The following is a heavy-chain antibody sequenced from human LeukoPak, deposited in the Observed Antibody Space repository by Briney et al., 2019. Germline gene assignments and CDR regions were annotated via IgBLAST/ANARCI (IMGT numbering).Heavy chain of an antibody. CDR1: GFTVSSNY. CDR3: ARDLVFGVSRFDP. J-gene: IGHJ5*02. V-gene: IGHV3-66*02. CDR2: IYSGGST. Sequence: GGSLKLSCAASGFTVSSNYMSWVRQAPGKGLEWVSVIYSGGSTYYADSVKGRFTISRDNSKNTLYLQMNSLRAEDTAVYYCARDLVFGVSRFDPWGQGTLVTVSS. D-gene: IGHD3-3*01.